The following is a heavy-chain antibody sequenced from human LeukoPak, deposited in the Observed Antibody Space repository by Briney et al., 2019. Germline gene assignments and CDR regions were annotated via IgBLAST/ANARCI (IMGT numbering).Heavy chain of an antibody. CDR2: IYYSGST. J-gene: IGHJ5*02. Sequence: SETLSLTCTVSGGSISSGDYYWSWIRQPPGKGLEWIGYIYYSGSTYYNPSLKSRVTISVDTSKNQFSLKLSSVTAADTAVYYCARERAAPNWFDPWGQGTLVTVSS. CDR1: GGSISSGDYY. CDR3: ARERAAPNWFDP. D-gene: IGHD2-15*01. V-gene: IGHV4-30-4*02.